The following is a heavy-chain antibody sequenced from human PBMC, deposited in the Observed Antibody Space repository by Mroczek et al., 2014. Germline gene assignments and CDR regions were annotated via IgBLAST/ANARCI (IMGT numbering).Heavy chain of an antibody. V-gene: IGHV1-2*02. J-gene: IGHJ3*02. CDR1: GYTFTGYY. CDR2: INPNSGGT. D-gene: IGHD6-6*01. Sequence: QVQLQESGAEVQKPGASVRVSCKASGYTFTGYYIHWVRQAPGQGLEWMGWINPNSGGTNYAQKFQGRVTMTRDTSISTAYMELSRLRSDDTAVYYCARELIAAREDGDAFDIVGPRDKWSPSL. CDR3: ARELIAAREDGDAFDI.